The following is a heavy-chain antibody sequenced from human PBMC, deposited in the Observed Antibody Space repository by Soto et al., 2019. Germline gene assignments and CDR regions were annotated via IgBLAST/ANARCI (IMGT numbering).Heavy chain of an antibody. V-gene: IGHV4-31*03. J-gene: IGHJ4*02. CDR2: IYYSGST. CDR3: ARGYQKYYYDSSGYYSGGFDY. D-gene: IGHD3-22*01. Sequence: SETLSLTCTVSGGSISSGGYYWSWIRQHPGKGLEWTGYIYYSGSTYYNPSLKSRVTISVDTSKNQFSLKLSSVTAADTAVYYCARGYQKYYYDSSGYYSGGFDYWGQGTLVTVSS. CDR1: GGSISSGGYY.